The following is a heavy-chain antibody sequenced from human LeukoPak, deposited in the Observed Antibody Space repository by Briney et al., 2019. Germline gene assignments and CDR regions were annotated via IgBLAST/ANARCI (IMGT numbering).Heavy chain of an antibody. D-gene: IGHD3-10*01. CDR3: AAGGIYSLLDY. CDR1: GDTLSELT. V-gene: IGHV1-24*01. Sequence: GSVKVSCKVSGDTLSELTMHWVRQAPGKGLEWMGGFDPGAGEILYAQQFQGRVTMTEDTSTDTAYMELTSLRSEDSGVYFCAAGGIYSLLDYWGQGTLVTVSS. CDR2: FDPGAGEI. J-gene: IGHJ4*02.